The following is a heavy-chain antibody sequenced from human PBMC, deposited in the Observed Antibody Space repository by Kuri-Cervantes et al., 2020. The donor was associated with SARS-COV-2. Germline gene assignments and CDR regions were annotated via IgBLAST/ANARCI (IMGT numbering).Heavy chain of an antibody. Sequence: SETLSLTCAVYGGSFSGYYWSWIRQPPGKGLEWIGYIYYSGSTNYNPSLKSRVTISVDTSKNQFSLKLSSVTAADTAVYYCARGDGYNHGSLDYWGQGTLVTDSS. V-gene: IGHV4-59*01. D-gene: IGHD5-24*01. CDR3: ARGDGYNHGSLDY. CDR2: IYYSGST. J-gene: IGHJ4*02. CDR1: GGSFSGYY.